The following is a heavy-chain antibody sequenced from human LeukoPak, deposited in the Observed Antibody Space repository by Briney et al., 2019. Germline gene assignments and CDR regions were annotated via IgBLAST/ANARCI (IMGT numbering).Heavy chain of an antibody. J-gene: IGHJ3*01. V-gene: IGHV4-38-2*02. D-gene: IGHD6-19*01. CDR1: GYSISSGYY. CDR3: ARGDIAVAPSGAFDV. Sequence: PSETLSLTCSVSGYSISSGYYWGWVRQPPGKGLEWIGSFHHSKSTYYNPSLKSRVSISVDTSKNQFSLRLNSVTATDTAVYYCARGDIAVAPSGAFDVWGQGTMVTVS. CDR2: FHHSKST.